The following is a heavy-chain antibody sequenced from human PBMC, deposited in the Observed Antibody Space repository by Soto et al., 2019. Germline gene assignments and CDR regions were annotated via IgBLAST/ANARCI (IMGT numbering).Heavy chain of an antibody. CDR2: LYHSGST. Sequence: PSETLSLTCTASGGSVSSPNSYWSWIRQTPGKGLEWIGYLYHSGSTNYNPSLKSRVTISVDTSKNQFSLNLRSVTAADTAIYYCAREGPNMRYYDTRGSSFDMWGQGTLVTVSS. CDR3: AREGPNMRYYDTRGSSFDM. CDR1: GGSVSSPNSY. J-gene: IGHJ3*02. D-gene: IGHD3-22*01. V-gene: IGHV4-61*01.